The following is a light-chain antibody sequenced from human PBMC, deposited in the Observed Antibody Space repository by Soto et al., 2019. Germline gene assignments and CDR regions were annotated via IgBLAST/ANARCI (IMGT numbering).Light chain of an antibody. J-gene: IGLJ1*01. V-gene: IGLV1-40*01. Sequence: QSVLTQTPSVSGAPGQRVTISCTGRSSNIGAGYDVHWYQHLPGTAPKLLIYGTTNRPSGVPDRFSGSKSGISASLAITGLQAEDEADYYCHSYDSSLSASVFGAGTKVTVI. CDR3: HSYDSSLSASV. CDR1: SSNIGAGYD. CDR2: GTT.